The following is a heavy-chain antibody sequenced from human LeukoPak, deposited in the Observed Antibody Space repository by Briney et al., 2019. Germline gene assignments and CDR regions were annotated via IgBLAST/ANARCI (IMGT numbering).Heavy chain of an antibody. V-gene: IGHV4-59*08. CDR2: IYYSGST. J-gene: IGHJ4*02. CDR3: ARHPIVGAGGVDC. Sequence: PSETLSPTCTVSGGSISSYYWSWIRQPPGKGLEWIGYIYYSGSTNYNPSLKSRVTISVDTSKNQFSLKLSSVTAADTAVYYCARHPIVGAGGVDCWGQGTLVTVSS. CDR1: GGSISSYY. D-gene: IGHD1-26*01.